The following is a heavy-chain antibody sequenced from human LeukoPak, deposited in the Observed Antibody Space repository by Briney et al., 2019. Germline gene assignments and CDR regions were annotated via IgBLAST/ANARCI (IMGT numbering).Heavy chain of an antibody. CDR1: GGTFSSYA. CDR3: ARVSCYDSSGYQETLFDY. V-gene: IGHV1-2*02. CDR2: INPNSGGT. D-gene: IGHD3-22*01. J-gene: IGHJ4*02. Sequence: ASVKVSCKASGGTFSSYAISWVRQAPGQGLEWMGWINPNSGGTNYAQKFQGRVTMTRDTSISTAYMELSRLRSDDTAVYYCARVSCYDSSGYQETLFDYWGQGTLVTVSS.